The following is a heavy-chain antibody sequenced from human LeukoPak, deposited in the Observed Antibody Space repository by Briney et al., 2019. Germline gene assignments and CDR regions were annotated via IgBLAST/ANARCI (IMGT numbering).Heavy chain of an antibody. CDR3: ARDYEIAVRYDCFDP. CDR2: ISGYNGET. Sequence: ASVKVCCKAAGYTFSNFGISWVRQAPGQGLEWMGWISGYNGETNYAQKFQGRVTMTTDTSANTAYMEVRSLRSDDTAVYYCARDYEIAVRYDCFDPWGQGTLVIVSS. V-gene: IGHV1-18*01. CDR1: GYTFSNFG. J-gene: IGHJ5*02. D-gene: IGHD6-6*01.